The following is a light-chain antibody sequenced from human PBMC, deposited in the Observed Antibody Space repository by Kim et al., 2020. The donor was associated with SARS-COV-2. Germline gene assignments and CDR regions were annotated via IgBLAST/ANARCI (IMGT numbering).Light chain of an antibody. V-gene: IGKV1-33*01. CDR2: DAS. CDR3: QQYDNLFLFT. Sequence: DIQMTQSPSSLSASVGDRVTITCQASQDISNYLNWYQQKPGKAPKLLIYDASNLETGVTSRFSGSGSGTDFTFTISSLQPEDIATYYCQQYDNLFLFTFGPGTKVDIK. J-gene: IGKJ3*01. CDR1: QDISNY.